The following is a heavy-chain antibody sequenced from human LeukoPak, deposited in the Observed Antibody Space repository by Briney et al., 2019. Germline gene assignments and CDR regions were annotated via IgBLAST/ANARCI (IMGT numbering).Heavy chain of an antibody. Sequence: GGSLSLSCAASGFTFSDYYMSWIRQAPGKGLEWVSYISSSSSYTNYADSVKGRFTISRDNAKNSLYLQMNSLRAEDTAVYYCARAYYYDSSGSPDYWGQGTLVTVSS. V-gene: IGHV3-11*03. CDR2: ISSSSSYT. D-gene: IGHD3-22*01. J-gene: IGHJ4*02. CDR1: GFTFSDYY. CDR3: ARAYYYDSSGSPDY.